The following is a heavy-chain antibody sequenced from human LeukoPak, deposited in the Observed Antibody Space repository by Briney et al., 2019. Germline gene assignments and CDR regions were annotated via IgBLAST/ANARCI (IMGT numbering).Heavy chain of an antibody. V-gene: IGHV3-48*02. Sequence: GGSLRLSCAASGFTFSTYSMNWVRQAPGKGLEWVSYISGGSSTMNYADSVKGRFTISRDNAKNSLRLQMKSLRDEDTAVYYCARQRQGSFDSWGQGTLVTVSS. D-gene: IGHD2-15*01. CDR2: ISGGSSTM. CDR1: GFTFSTYS. J-gene: IGHJ4*02. CDR3: ARQRQGSFDS.